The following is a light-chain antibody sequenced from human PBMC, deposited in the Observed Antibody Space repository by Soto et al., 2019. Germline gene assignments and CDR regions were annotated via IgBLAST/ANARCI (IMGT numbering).Light chain of an antibody. CDR3: SSYRGSSYV. Sequence: QAVLIQPASGSWSPGQSIAISCTGTSSDVGGYNHVSWYQQYPGKVPKGIIYEVTNRPSGVSNRFSGSKSGNTASLTISGLQAEDEGDYYCSSYRGSSYVFGTGTKVTVL. CDR2: EVT. V-gene: IGLV2-14*01. J-gene: IGLJ1*01. CDR1: SSDVGGYNH.